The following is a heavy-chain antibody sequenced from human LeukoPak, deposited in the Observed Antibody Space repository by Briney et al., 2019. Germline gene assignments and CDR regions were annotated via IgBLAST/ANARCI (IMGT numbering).Heavy chain of an antibody. V-gene: IGHV3-23*01. Sequence: GGSLRLSCAGSGFTFSSYAMSWAPQAPGKGLEWVSTIIGSGVTTYYADSVKGRFTISRDNSKNTLYLQVNSLRAEDTAVYYCAKDASDTGYYFDYWGQGTLVTVSS. CDR3: AKDASDTGYYFDY. CDR2: IIGSGVTT. D-gene: IGHD1-14*01. CDR1: GFTFSSYA. J-gene: IGHJ4*02.